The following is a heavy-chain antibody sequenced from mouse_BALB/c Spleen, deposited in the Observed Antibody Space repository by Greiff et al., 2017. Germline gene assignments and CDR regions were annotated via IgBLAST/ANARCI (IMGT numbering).Heavy chain of an antibody. Sequence: EVNVVESGGGLVKPGGSLKLSCAASGFTFSDYYMYWVRQTPEKRLEWVATISDGGSYTYYPDSVKGRFTISRDNAKNNLYLQMSSLKSEDTAMYYCARERYYAMDYWGQGTSVTVSS. V-gene: IGHV5-4*02. CDR3: ARERYYAMDY. J-gene: IGHJ4*01. CDR1: GFTFSDYY. CDR2: ISDGGSYT.